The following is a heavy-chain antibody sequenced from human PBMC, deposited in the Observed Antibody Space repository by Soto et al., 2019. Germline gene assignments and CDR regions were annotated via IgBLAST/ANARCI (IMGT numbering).Heavy chain of an antibody. CDR3: ANAYSRRKFYFDY. CDR2: ISGSGGST. V-gene: IGHV3-23*01. D-gene: IGHD3-16*01. Sequence: EVQLLESGGGLVQPGGSLRLSCAASGFTFSSYAMSWVRQAPGKGLEWVSAISGSGGSTYYADSVKGRFTISRDNSKNTLYLQMNSLRAEDTAVYYCANAYSRRKFYFDYWGQGTLVTVSS. J-gene: IGHJ4*02. CDR1: GFTFSSYA.